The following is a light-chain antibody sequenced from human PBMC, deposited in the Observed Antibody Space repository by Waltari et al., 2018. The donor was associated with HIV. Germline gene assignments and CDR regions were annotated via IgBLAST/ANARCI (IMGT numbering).Light chain of an antibody. CDR3: CSYGGDDTLV. CDR1: SPNVGSYSL. CDR2: DDS. J-gene: IGLJ3*02. V-gene: IGLV2-23*01. Sequence: QSALTQPASLSGSLGQSSTISCTAASPNVGSYSLVSWYQNRPGQAPTLIIYDDSKRPLGISSRFSGSKSGNTASLTISGLQSEDEADYYCCSYGGDDTLVFGGGTKVTAL.